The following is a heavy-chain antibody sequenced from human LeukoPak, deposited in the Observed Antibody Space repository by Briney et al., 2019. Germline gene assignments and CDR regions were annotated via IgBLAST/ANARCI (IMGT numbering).Heavy chain of an antibody. Sequence: KPSETLSLTCAVYGGSFSGYYWSWIRQPPGKGLDWIGEINHSGSTNYNPSLKSRVTISVDTSKNQFSLKLSSVTAADTAVYYCARGKKNLTVTIFGVVILPKYNWFDPWGQGTLVTVSS. J-gene: IGHJ5*02. V-gene: IGHV4-34*01. CDR1: GGSFSGYY. CDR3: ARGKKNLTVTIFGVVILPKYNWFDP. CDR2: INHSGST. D-gene: IGHD3-3*01.